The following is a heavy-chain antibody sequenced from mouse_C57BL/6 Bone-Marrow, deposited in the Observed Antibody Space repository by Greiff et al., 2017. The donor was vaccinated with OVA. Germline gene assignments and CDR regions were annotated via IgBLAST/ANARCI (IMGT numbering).Heavy chain of an antibody. CDR1: GYTFTSYW. CDR3: ARGTTVAPCY. J-gene: IGHJ2*01. Sequence: QVQLQQPGAELVMPGASVKLSCKASGYTFTSYWMHWVKQRPGQGLEWIGEIDPSDSYTNYNQKFKGKSTLTVDKSSSTAYMQLSSLTSEDSAVYYCARGTTVAPCYWGQGTTLTVSS. D-gene: IGHD1-1*01. V-gene: IGHV1-69*01. CDR2: IDPSDSYT.